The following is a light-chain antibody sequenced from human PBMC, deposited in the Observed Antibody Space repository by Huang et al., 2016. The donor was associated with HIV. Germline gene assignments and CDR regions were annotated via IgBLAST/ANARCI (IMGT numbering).Light chain of an antibody. CDR3: QQYDRSPYT. J-gene: IGKJ2*01. CDR2: DAS. Sequence: EIVLTQSPATLSLSPGERATLSCGASHSISTNYLAWYQQKPGLAPRLLIYDASNRATGIPDRYSGSGSVTDFTLIINGLEPEDFAVYYCQQYDRSPYTFGQGTKLEI. V-gene: IGKV3D-20*01. CDR1: HSISTNY.